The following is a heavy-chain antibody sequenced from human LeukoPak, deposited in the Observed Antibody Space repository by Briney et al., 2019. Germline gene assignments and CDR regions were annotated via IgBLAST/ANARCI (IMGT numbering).Heavy chain of an antibody. J-gene: IGHJ3*02. CDR1: GYTFSGQY. Sequence: GASVKVSCKASGYTFSGQYIHWVRQSPGQGLEWMGWINPNSGDTDYAQKLQGRVTMTRDTSISTAYIELSSLRSDDTAVYYCASYSTSSGDAFGIWGQGTMVTVSS. CDR3: ASYSTSSGDAFGI. CDR2: INPNSGDT. D-gene: IGHD6-6*01. V-gene: IGHV1-2*02.